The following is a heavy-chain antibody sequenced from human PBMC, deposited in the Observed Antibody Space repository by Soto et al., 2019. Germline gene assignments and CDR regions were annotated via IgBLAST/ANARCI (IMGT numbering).Heavy chain of an antibody. Sequence: ASVKVSCKASGGTFGSHAISWVRQAPGQGLEWMGGIITFFKAINYAQKFQGRLTITADDSTSTAYMDLSGLRSEDTAVYYCARAVPLSYYDGSYYYHAMDVWGRGTTVTVSS. CDR3: ARAVPLSYYDGSYYYHAMDV. CDR2: IITFFKAI. CDR1: GGTFGSHA. J-gene: IGHJ6*02. V-gene: IGHV1-69*13. D-gene: IGHD3-10*01.